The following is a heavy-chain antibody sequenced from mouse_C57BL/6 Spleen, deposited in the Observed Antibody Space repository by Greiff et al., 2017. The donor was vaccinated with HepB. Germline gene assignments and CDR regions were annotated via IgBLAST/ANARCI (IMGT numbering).Heavy chain of an antibody. V-gene: IGHV10-3*01. CDR1: GFTFNTYA. CDR3: VREGIDY. J-gene: IGHJ4*01. Sequence: EVQLVESGGGLVQPKGSLKLSCAASGFTFNTYAMHWVRQAPGKGLEWVARIRSKSSNSATYYADSVKDRFTISRDDSQSMLYLQMNNLKTEDTAMYYCVREGIDYWGQGTSVTVSS. D-gene: IGHD5-2*01. CDR2: IRSKSSNSAT.